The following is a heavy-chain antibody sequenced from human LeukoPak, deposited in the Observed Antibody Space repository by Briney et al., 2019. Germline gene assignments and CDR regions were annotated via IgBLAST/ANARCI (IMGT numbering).Heavy chain of an antibody. CDR2: ISGSGGST. CDR3: AKNWVSSSWFNRFHP. J-gene: IGHJ5*02. D-gene: IGHD6-13*01. CDR1: GFTFSSYA. V-gene: IGHV3-23*01. Sequence: PGGSLRLSCAASGFTFSSYAMSWVRQAPGKGLEWVSAISGSGGSTYYADSVKGRFTISRDNAKNTLYLQMNSLRAEDTAVYYCAKNWVSSSWFNRFHPWGQGTLVTVSS.